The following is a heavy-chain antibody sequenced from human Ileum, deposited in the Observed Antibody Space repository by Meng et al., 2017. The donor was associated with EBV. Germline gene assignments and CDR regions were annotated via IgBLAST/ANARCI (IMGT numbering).Heavy chain of an antibody. V-gene: IGHV4-4*02. D-gene: IGHD1-14*01. CDR1: GAASSSSSW. CDR3: ARDPTGGEDHQHV. J-gene: IGHJ4*02. Sequence: LEESGHRLFNPCGIPDVTGVVAGAASSSSSWSTSVGQPRVKGLEWSGKIYHSGITIYKPSLKSRVTMSVDNSKNQFSLKLNSMTAADTAVYYCARDPTGGEDHQHVWGQGTLVTVSS. CDR2: IYHSGIT.